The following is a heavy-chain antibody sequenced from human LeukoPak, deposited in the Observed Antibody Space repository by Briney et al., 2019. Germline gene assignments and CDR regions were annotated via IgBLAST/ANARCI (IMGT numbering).Heavy chain of an antibody. D-gene: IGHD6-13*01. V-gene: IGHV1-18*01. CDR2: ISAYNGNT. Sequence: ASVKVSCKASGYTFTSYGISWVRQAPGQGLEWMGWISAYNGNTNYAQNLQGRVTMTTDTSTSTAYMELRSLRSDDTAVYYRARAGSSSWYGAFDIWGQGTMVTVSS. CDR3: ARAGSSSWYGAFDI. CDR1: GYTFTSYG. J-gene: IGHJ3*02.